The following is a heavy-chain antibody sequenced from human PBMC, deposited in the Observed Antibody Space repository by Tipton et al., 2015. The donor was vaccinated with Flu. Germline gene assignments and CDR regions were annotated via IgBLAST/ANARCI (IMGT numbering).Heavy chain of an antibody. CDR1: GGSFRSGSFY. CDR2: IYDSGNT. CDR3: ARSRFPYYYYGMDV. Sequence: TLSLTCTVFGGSFRSGSFYWSWIRQPAGKGLEWIGYIYDSGNTNYNPSLKSRVTISVDTSKNQFSLKLTSVTAADTAVYYCARSRFPYYYYGMDVWGQGTTVTVSS. V-gene: IGHV4-61*10. J-gene: IGHJ6*02. D-gene: IGHD3-16*01.